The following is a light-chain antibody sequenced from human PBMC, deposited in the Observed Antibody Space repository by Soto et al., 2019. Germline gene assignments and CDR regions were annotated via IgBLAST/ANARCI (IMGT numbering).Light chain of an antibody. Sequence: QSVLTQPPSVSGAPGQRVTLSCTGSISNIGAGYGVHWYQQLPGRAPKLLVYDNTKRHSGVPDRFSGSKSGTSASLAITRLQADDEADYYCQSYDSSLSGVVFGGVTKLTVL. V-gene: IGLV1-40*01. CDR1: ISNIGAGYG. J-gene: IGLJ2*01. CDR2: DNT. CDR3: QSYDSSLSGVV.